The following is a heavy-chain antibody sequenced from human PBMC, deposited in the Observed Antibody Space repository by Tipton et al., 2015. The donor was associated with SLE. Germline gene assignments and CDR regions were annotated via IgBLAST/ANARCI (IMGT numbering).Heavy chain of an antibody. CDR2: ISYSGST. CDR1: GGSISNYY. Sequence: TLSLTCTVSGGSISNYYWSWIRQSPGKGLEWIGYISYSGSTNYNSSLKSRLTISVDTSKNQFSLKLTSVTAADTAVYYCARDEYRYDTTGYHLLGHFDFWGQGTLVTVSS. CDR3: ARDEYRYDTTGYHLLGHFDF. J-gene: IGHJ4*02. D-gene: IGHD3-22*01. V-gene: IGHV4-59*12.